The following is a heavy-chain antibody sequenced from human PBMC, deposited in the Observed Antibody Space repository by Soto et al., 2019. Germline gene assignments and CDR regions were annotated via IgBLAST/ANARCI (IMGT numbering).Heavy chain of an antibody. CDR1: GGSISSYY. V-gene: IGHV4-59*01. Sequence: SEILSLTCTVSGGSISSYYWSWIRQPPGKGLEWIGYIYYSGSTNYNPSLKSRVTISVDTSKNQFSLKLSSVTAADTAVYYCARDGSSDSSSWYSFFDYWGQGTLVTVSS. J-gene: IGHJ4*02. CDR3: ARDGSSDSSSWYSFFDY. CDR2: IYYSGST. D-gene: IGHD6-13*01.